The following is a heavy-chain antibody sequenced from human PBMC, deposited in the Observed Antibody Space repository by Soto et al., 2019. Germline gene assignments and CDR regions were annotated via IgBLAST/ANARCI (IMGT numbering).Heavy chain of an antibody. CDR3: ARDDIIAVAGSFDY. V-gene: IGHV1-18*01. Sequence: GASVKVSCKASGYTFTSYGISWVRQAPGQGLEWMGWISAYNGNTNYAQKLQGRVTMTTDTSTSTAYMELRSLRSDDTAVYYCARDDIIAVAGSFDYWGQGTLVTVSS. D-gene: IGHD6-19*01. CDR1: GYTFTSYG. CDR2: ISAYNGNT. J-gene: IGHJ4*02.